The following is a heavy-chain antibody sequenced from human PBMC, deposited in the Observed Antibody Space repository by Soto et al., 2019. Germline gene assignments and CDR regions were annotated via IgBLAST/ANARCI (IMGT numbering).Heavy chain of an antibody. CDR1: GGTFSSYA. CDR3: ARGIHDYPTVHFDY. D-gene: IGHD4-17*01. J-gene: IGHJ4*02. Sequence: QVQLVQSGAEVKKPGSSVKVSCTASGGTFSSYAISWVRQAPGQGLEWMGGIIPIFGTANYAQKLQGRVTITADESTSTAYMELSSLRSEDTAVYYCARGIHDYPTVHFDYWGQGTLVTVSS. CDR2: IIPIFGTA. V-gene: IGHV1-69*12.